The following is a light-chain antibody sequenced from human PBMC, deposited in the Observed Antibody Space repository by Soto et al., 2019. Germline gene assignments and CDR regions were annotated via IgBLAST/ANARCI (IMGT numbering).Light chain of an antibody. CDR2: AAS. Sequence: DIQMTQSRSSLSASVGDRVTITCGASQTISSYLNWYQKNPGKAPKLLIYAASTLQSGVPSRFSGSGSGTDFTLTISSLQPEYFATYYCQQSHGIPYTFGQGTKLEIK. V-gene: IGKV1-39*01. CDR3: QQSHGIPYT. J-gene: IGKJ2*01. CDR1: QTISSY.